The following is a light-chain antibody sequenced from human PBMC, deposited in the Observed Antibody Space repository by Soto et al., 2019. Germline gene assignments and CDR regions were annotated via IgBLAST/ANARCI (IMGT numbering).Light chain of an antibody. V-gene: IGLV2-18*01. J-gene: IGLJ1*01. CDR1: STDFVSYNR. Sequence: QSALTQPPSVSGSPGQSVTISCTGTSTDFVSYNRVSWYQQPPGTAPKLIIYEASNRPSGVPDRFSGSKSGNTASLTISGLPAADEADYYCSLYTSENTYVFGTGTKVTVL. CDR3: SLYTSENTYV. CDR2: EAS.